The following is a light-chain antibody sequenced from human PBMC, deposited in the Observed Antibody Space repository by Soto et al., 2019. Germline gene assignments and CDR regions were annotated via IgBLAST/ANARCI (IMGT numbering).Light chain of an antibody. CDR3: MQSVQFPRT. CDR2: EVS. J-gene: IGKJ4*01. Sequence: DIVMTQTPLSLSATPGQPASISCKSSQILLGSDGKTYLSWYLQKPGHPPQLLIFEVSNHFSGVSDRFSGSGSGTDFTLKISRVEAEDVGVYYCMQSVQFPRTFGGGTKVDIK. CDR1: QILLGSDGKTY. V-gene: IGKV2D-29*01.